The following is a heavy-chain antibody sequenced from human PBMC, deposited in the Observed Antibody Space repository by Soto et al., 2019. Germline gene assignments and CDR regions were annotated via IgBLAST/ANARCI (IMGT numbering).Heavy chain of an antibody. D-gene: IGHD4-17*01. V-gene: IGHV4-30-2*01. Sequence: SETLSLTCAVSGVSISSGGYSCNWIRQLPGKGLEWIGYIYHSGSTYYNPSLKSRVTISVDRSKNQFSLKLSSVTAADTAVYYCARGVTTVTTFDYWGQGTLVTVSS. CDR2: IYHSGST. CDR1: GVSISSGGYS. J-gene: IGHJ4*02. CDR3: ARGVTTVTTFDY.